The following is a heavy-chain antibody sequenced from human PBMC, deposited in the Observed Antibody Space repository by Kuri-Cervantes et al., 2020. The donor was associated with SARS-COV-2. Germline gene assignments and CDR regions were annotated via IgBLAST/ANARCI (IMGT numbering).Heavy chain of an antibody. V-gene: IGHV4-34*01. J-gene: IGHJ6*02. D-gene: IGHD4-17*01. Sequence: GSLRLSCAVYGGSFSGYYWSWIRQPPGKGLEWIGEINHSGSTNYNPSLKSRVTISVDTSKNQFSLKLSSVTAADTAVYYCASWRNFDYGDYANYYYYGMDVWGQGTTVTVSS. CDR3: ASWRNFDYGDYANYYYYGMDV. CDR2: INHSGST. CDR1: GGSFSGYY.